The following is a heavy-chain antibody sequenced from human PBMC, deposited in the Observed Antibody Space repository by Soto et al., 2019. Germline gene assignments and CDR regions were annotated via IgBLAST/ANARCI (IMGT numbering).Heavy chain of an antibody. CDR3: AKGSGSYYLQFDY. CDR2: IYYSGST. D-gene: IGHD3-10*01. J-gene: IGHJ4*02. V-gene: IGHV4-31*03. Sequence: SETLSLTCTVSGGSISSGGYYWSWIRQHPGKGLEWIGYIYYSGSTYYNPSLKSRVTISVDTSKNQFSLKLSSVTAADTAVYYCAKGSGSYYLQFDYWGQGTLVTVSS. CDR1: GGSISSGGYY.